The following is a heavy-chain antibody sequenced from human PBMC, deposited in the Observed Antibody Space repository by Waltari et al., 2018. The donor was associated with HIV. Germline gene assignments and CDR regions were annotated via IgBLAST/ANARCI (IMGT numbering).Heavy chain of an antibody. D-gene: IGHD6-19*01. CDR2: IYYSGST. Sequence: QLQLQESGPGRVKPSETLSLPCTVSGVSISRSSYYWGWIRQPPGKGLEWIGSIYYSGSTYYNPSLKSRVTISVDTSKNKFSLKLSSVTAADTAVYYCARLRGSVAGLPGGFYFDYWGQGTLVTVSS. J-gene: IGHJ4*02. V-gene: IGHV4-39*01. CDR1: GVSISRSSYY. CDR3: ARLRGSVAGLPGGFYFDY.